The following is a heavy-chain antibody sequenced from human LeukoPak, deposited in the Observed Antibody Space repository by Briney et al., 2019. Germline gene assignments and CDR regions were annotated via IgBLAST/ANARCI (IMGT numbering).Heavy chain of an antibody. CDR3: ASNLAANYHFYYGIDV. V-gene: IGHV3-11*01. CDR2: INSGGSSI. J-gene: IGHJ6*02. Sequence: GGSLRLSCAASGFTFSGYYMSWIRQAPGKGLEWVSVINSGGSSIYYVDSVKGRFTISRDNAKNSLYLQMSSLRAEDTAVYYCASNLAANYHFYYGIDVWGQGTTVTVSS. CDR1: GFTFSGYY. D-gene: IGHD1-26*01.